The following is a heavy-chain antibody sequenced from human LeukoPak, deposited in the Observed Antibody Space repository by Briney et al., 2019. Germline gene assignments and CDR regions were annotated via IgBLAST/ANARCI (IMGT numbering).Heavy chain of an antibody. J-gene: IGHJ4*02. V-gene: IGHV3-43*01. Sequence: PGGSLRLSCAASGFTFDDYTMHWVRQAPGKGLEWVSLISWDGGSTYYADSVKGRFTISRDNSKNSLYLQMNSLRTEDTALYYCAKDGGEWELGTFDYWGQGTLVTVSS. CDR2: ISWDGGST. D-gene: IGHD1-26*01. CDR1: GFTFDDYT. CDR3: AKDGGEWELGTFDY.